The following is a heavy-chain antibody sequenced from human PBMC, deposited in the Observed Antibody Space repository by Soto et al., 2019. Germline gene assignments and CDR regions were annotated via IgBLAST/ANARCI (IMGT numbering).Heavy chain of an antibody. CDR1: GFTFSSYA. V-gene: IGHV3-23*01. D-gene: IGHD6-6*01. CDR3: AKDPSSYFPRQGWFHP. J-gene: IGHJ5*02. Sequence: PGGSLRLSCAASGFTFSSYAMSWVRQAPGKGLEWVSAISGSGGSTYYADSVKGRFTISRDNSKNTLYLQMNSLRAEDTAVYYCAKDPSSYFPRQGWFHPWGQGTLVTVSS. CDR2: ISGSGGST.